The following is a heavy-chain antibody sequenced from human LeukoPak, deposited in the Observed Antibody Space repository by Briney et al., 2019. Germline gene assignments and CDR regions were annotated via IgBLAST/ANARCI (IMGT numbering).Heavy chain of an antibody. CDR3: AKDGDSSDDY. CDR2: IRYDGSNK. J-gene: IGHJ4*02. CDR1: GFTFSSYG. D-gene: IGHD3-22*01. V-gene: IGHV3-30*02. Sequence: PGGSLRLSCAASGFTFSSYGMHWVRQAPGKGLEWVAFIRYDGSNKYHADSVKGRFTISRANSKNPLYLQMNSLRAEDTAVYYCAKDGDSSDDYWGQGTLVTVSS.